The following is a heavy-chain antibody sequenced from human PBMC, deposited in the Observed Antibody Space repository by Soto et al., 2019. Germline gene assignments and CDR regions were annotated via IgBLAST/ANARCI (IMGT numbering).Heavy chain of an antibody. CDR1: GLTFTGSA. CDR2: IVVGSGHT. CDR3: AADRGWFGELLSAFDI. V-gene: IGHV1-58*01. Sequence: GASVKVSCKASGLTFTGSAVEGVRQARGKRLEWLGWIVVGSGHTNYAQKFQERVTITRDMSTSTAYMELSSLRSEDTAVYYGAADRGWFGELLSAFDIWGRGTMVTVSS. D-gene: IGHD3-10*01. J-gene: IGHJ3*02.